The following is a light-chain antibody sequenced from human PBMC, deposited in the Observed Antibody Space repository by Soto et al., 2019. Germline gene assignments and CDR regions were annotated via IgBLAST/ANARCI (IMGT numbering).Light chain of an antibody. CDR3: QSYDNSLSGVI. Sequence: QAVVTQPPSVSGAPGQRVTISCTGSSSNIGAGYDVHWYQQLPGTAPKLLIYGDNNRPSGVPDRFSGSKSGTSASLAITGLQAEDGADYYCQSYDNSLSGVIFGGGTQLTVL. V-gene: IGLV1-40*01. CDR2: GDN. J-gene: IGLJ2*01. CDR1: SSNIGAGYD.